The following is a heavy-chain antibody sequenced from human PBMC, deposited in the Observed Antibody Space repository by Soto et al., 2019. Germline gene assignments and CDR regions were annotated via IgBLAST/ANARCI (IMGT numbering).Heavy chain of an antibody. Sequence: TLSLTCTVSGGSISSGGFYWSWIRQHPGKGLECIGYIYDSGSTYYNPSLKGRVSISVDTSKNQFSLKLTSVTAADTAVYYCARDQGYSGYASYFDYWGQGALATVSS. CDR1: GGSISSGGFY. D-gene: IGHD5-12*01. CDR3: ARDQGYSGYASYFDY. J-gene: IGHJ4*02. V-gene: IGHV4-31*03. CDR2: IYDSGST.